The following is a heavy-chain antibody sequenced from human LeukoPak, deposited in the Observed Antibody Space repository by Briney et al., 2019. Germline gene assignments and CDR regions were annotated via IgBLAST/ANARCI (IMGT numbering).Heavy chain of an antibody. Sequence: GGSLRLSCAASGFTFSSYGMHWVRQAPGKGLEWVAVISYDGSNKYYADSVKGRFTISRDNSKNTLYLQMNSLRAEDTAVYYCVKASGGWYDAFDIWGQGTMVTVSS. CDR1: GFTFSSYG. CDR2: ISYDGSNK. CDR3: VKASGGWYDAFDI. D-gene: IGHD6-19*01. J-gene: IGHJ3*02. V-gene: IGHV3-30*18.